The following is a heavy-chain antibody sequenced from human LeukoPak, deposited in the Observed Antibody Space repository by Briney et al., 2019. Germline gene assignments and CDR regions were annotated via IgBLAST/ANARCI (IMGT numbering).Heavy chain of an antibody. J-gene: IGHJ6*03. CDR3: TTDIAARPRYYYMDV. CDR1: GFTFSNAW. CDR2: IKSKTDGGTT. D-gene: IGHD6-6*01. V-gene: IGHV3-15*01. Sequence: GGSLRLSCAASGFTFSNAWMSWVRQAPGKGLEWVGRIKSKTDGGTTDYAAPVKGRFTISRDDSKNTLYLQMNSLKTEDTAVYYCTTDIAARPRYYYMDVWGKGTTVTVSS.